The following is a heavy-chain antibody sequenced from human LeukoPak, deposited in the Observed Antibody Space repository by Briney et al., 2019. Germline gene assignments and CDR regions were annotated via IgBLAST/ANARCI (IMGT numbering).Heavy chain of an antibody. CDR3: ARSPVRARFYFDF. V-gene: IGHV4-39*02. J-gene: IGHJ4*02. CDR1: GDSINSPLYY. CDR2: IFFSGSP. D-gene: IGHD3-3*01. Sequence: PSETLSLTCSVYGDSINSPLYYWGWIRQPPGKGLEWVGSIFFSGSPSYHPSLRSRVTMSMDTSKNHFSLPLRSVSAPDSAMYYCARSPVRARFYFDFWGQGSLVSVS.